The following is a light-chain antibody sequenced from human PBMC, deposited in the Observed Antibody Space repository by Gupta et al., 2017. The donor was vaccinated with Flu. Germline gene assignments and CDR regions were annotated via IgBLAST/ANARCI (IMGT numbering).Light chain of an antibody. Sequence: QSAMTQPRSVSGSPGQSVTLSCTGSSSDVGRYTYVSWYQQHPGKAPSLMVYDVNPVPSGVPNRFSASKSGNTASLTISGLQAEDEADYYCCSYAGSYTRVFGSGTKLTVL. CDR3: CSYAGSYTRV. CDR2: DVN. J-gene: IGLJ1*01. V-gene: IGLV2-11*01. CDR1: SSDVGRYTY.